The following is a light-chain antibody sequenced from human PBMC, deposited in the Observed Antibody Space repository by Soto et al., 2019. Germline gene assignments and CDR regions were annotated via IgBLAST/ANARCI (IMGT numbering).Light chain of an antibody. CDR2: KAS. Sequence: DIQMTQSPSTLSASVGDRVTITCRASQSISSWLAWYQQKPGKAPKFLIYKASILESGVPSRFSGGGSGTEFTLTISSLQPDDFATYYCQQYDSYPLTFGGGTKVDNK. J-gene: IGKJ4*01. CDR1: QSISSW. V-gene: IGKV1-5*03. CDR3: QQYDSYPLT.